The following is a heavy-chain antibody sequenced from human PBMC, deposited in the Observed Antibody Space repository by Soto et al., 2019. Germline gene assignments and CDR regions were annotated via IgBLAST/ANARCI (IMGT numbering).Heavy chain of an antibody. CDR2: IYYSGNT. CDR3: VRGASLNFDY. J-gene: IGHJ4*02. D-gene: IGHD1-26*01. V-gene: IGHV4-30-4*01. Sequence: SETLSLTCTVSGDSISSGDYYWSWIRQPPGKGLEWIGCIYYSGNTYYNPSLKRRFSISVDTSKNQFSLQLSSVTVADTAFYYCVRGASLNFDYWGQGTLVTVSS. CDR1: GDSISSGDYY.